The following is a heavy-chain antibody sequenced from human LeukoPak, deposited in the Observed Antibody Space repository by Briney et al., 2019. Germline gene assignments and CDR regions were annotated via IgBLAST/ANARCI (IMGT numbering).Heavy chain of an antibody. CDR3: ARRVAAALNWFDP. CDR1: GGSISSSSYY. V-gene: IGHV4-39*01. CDR2: IYYSGST. J-gene: IGHJ5*02. Sequence: SETLSLTCTVSGGSISSSSYYWGWIRQPPGKGLEWIGSIYYSGSTYYNPSLKSRVTISVDTSKNQFSLKLSSVTAADTAAYYCARRVAAALNWFDPWGQGTLVTVSS. D-gene: IGHD6-13*01.